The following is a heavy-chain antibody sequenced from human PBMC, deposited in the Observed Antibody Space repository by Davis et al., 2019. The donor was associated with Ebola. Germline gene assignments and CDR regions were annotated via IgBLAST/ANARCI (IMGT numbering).Heavy chain of an antibody. D-gene: IGHD3-10*01. J-gene: IGHJ4*02. V-gene: IGHV3-23*01. CDR2: ISGSGGST. CDR3: AKVAVLLWFGELSPTYFDY. Sequence: GESLKISCAASEFTFSTYWMHWVRQAPGKGLEWVSAISGSGGSTYYADSVKGRFTISRDNSKNTLYLQMNSLRAEDTAVYYCAKVAVLLWFGELSPTYFDYWGQGTLVTVSS. CDR1: EFTFSTYW.